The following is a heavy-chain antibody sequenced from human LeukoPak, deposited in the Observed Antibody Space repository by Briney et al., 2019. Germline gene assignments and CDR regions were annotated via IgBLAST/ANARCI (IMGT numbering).Heavy chain of an antibody. J-gene: IGHJ4*02. Sequence: ASVKVSCKASGYIFTNYYMHWVRQAPGQGLEWMGWINPRSGGTNFAQKFQGRVTMTRDTSISAAYMELSRLRSDDTAVYYCARHVSSSGEDSWGQGPLVTVSS. CDR2: INPRSGGT. V-gene: IGHV1-2*02. CDR3: ARHVSSSGEDS. D-gene: IGHD2-21*01. CDR1: GYIFTNYY.